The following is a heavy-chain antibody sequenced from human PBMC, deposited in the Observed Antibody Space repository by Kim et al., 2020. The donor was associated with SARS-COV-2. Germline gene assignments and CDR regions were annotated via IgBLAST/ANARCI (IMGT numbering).Heavy chain of an antibody. D-gene: IGHD3-16*01. Sequence: SGKGRFTISRDNAKNSLYLQMNSLRAEDTALYYCAKDRGQGGYYYGMDVWGQGTTVTVSS. V-gene: IGHV3-9*01. CDR3: AKDRGQGGYYYGMDV. J-gene: IGHJ6*02.